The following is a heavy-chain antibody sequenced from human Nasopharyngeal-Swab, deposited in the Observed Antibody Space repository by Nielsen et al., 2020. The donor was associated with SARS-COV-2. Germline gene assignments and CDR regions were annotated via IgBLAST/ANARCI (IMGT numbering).Heavy chain of an antibody. CDR3: ARGGYYDYVWGS. J-gene: IGHJ4*02. D-gene: IGHD3-16*01. CDR1: GGSLSDYS. CDR2: IHAGGST. V-gene: IGHV4-34*01. Sequence: SQTLSLTCGVYGGSLSDYSWNWIRQPPGKGLEWIWEIHAGGSTNYNPSLKSRVSISVDTSKNQFSLKLSSVTAADTAVYYCARGGYYDYVWGSWGQGTLVTVSS.